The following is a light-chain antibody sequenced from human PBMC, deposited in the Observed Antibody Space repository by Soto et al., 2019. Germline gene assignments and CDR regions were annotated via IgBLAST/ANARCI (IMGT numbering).Light chain of an antibody. CDR2: TVS. V-gene: IGKV2-30*01. CDR3: MQGTYWPYT. CDR1: QSLLYSDGSNY. J-gene: IGKJ5*01. Sequence: DVVLTQSPLSLPVTLGQPASISCRSSQSLLYSDGSNYLNWFQQRPGQSPRRLIFTVSNRDSGVPDRFGGSGSGTDFTLKISRVEAEDIGVYYCMQGTYWPYTFGQGTRLEIK.